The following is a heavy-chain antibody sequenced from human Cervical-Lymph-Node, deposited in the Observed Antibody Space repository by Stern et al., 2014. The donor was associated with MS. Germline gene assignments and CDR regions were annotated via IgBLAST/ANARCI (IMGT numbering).Heavy chain of an antibody. Sequence: QVQLVQSGGGVKKPGSSVKVSCKASGCTFSSYAMSWVRQAPGKGLEWVGGIIGIVGRANYAENVKGRVTITGDESKSPLYMELSSLRSEDTAVYYCARGELKEGLVRGMDVWGQGTTVTVYS. V-gene: IGHV1-69*01. CDR1: GCTFSSYA. J-gene: IGHJ6*02. D-gene: IGHD1-26*01. CDR2: IIGIVGRA. CDR3: ARGELKEGLVRGMDV.